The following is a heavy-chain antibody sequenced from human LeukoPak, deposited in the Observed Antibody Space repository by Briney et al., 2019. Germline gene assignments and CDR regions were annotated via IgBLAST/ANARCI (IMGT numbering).Heavy chain of an antibody. CDR2: IYYSGTT. D-gene: IGHD6-13*01. V-gene: IGHV4-59*01. Sequence: PSETLSLACTVSGGSISSYYWSWIRQPPGKGLEWIGYIYYSGTTNYNPSLKSRVTISVDTSKNQFSLKLSSVTAADTAVYHCARGVYIAAAQYGYWGQGTLVTVSS. CDR1: GGSISSYY. J-gene: IGHJ4*02. CDR3: ARGVYIAAAQYGY.